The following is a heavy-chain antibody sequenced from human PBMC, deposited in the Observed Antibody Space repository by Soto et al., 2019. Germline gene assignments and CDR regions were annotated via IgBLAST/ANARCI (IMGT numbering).Heavy chain of an antibody. CDR3: ASSIAAAGMGDYYGMDV. J-gene: IGHJ6*02. CDR2: IDPSDSYT. Sequence: GESLKISCKGSGYSFTSYWISWVRQMPGKGLEWMGRIDPSDSYTNYSPSFQGHVTISADKSISTAYLQWSSLKASDTAMYYCASSIAAAGMGDYYGMDVWGQGTTVTVSS. V-gene: IGHV5-10-1*01. CDR1: GYSFTSYW. D-gene: IGHD6-13*01.